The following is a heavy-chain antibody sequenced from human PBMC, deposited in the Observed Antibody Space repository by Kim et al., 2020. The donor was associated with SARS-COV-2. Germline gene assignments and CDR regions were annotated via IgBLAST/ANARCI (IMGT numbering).Heavy chain of an antibody. CDR2: IYPGDSDT. CDR1: GYSFTSYW. CDR3: ARTSQGCSGGSCYYYYAMDV. D-gene: IGHD2-15*01. Sequence: GESLKISCKGSGYSFTSYWIGWVRQMPGKGLEWMGIIYPGDSDTRYSPSFQGQVTISADKSISTAYLQWSSLKASDTAMYYCARTSQGCSGGSCYYYYAMDVWGQGTTVTVSS. J-gene: IGHJ6*02. V-gene: IGHV5-51*01.